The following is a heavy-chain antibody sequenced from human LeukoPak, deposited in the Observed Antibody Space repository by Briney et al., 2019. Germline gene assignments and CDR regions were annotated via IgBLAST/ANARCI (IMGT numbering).Heavy chain of an antibody. D-gene: IGHD2-15*01. CDR1: GGTFSSYA. Sequence: SVKVSCKASGGTFSSYAISWVRQAPGQGLEWMGGIIPIFGTANYAQKFQGRLSLTRDTSITTAYMELSSLTSDDTAVYYCVRRVVLTRCDRCNWFDPWGQGTLVSVSS. CDR2: IIPIFGTA. J-gene: IGHJ5*02. CDR3: VRRVVLTRCDRCNWFDP. V-gene: IGHV1-69*05.